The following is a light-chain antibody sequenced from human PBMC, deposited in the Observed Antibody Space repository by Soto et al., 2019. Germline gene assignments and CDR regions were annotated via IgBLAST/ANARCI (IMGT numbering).Light chain of an antibody. Sequence: QSALTQPPSASGSPGQSVAISCTGTSSDVGGYHYVSWYQQHPGKAPKLMIYEVNKRPSGVPDRLSGSKSGNTASLTVSGLQAEDEADYYCSSYAGSSNVFGTGTKLTVL. J-gene: IGLJ1*01. CDR2: EVN. CDR3: SSYAGSSNV. CDR1: SSDVGGYHY. V-gene: IGLV2-8*01.